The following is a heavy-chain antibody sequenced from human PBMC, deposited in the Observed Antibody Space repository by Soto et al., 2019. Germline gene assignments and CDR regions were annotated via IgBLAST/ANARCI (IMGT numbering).Heavy chain of an antibody. J-gene: IGHJ4*02. Sequence: QVQLVQSGAEVKKPGASVKVSCKASGYTFTGYYMHWVRQALGQGLDWMGIINPNEGMDGGTSYAQKFQGRVTMTRDTSTSTVYMEMSSLRSEDTAVYYCAREGSNGWPFEFWGQGTLVTVSS. D-gene: IGHD6-19*01. CDR3: AREGSNGWPFEF. CDR2: INPNEGMDGGT. CDR1: GYTFTGYY. V-gene: IGHV1-46*01.